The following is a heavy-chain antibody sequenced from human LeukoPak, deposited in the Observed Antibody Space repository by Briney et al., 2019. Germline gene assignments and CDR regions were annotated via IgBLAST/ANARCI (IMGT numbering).Heavy chain of an antibody. D-gene: IGHD2-15*01. CDR1: GGSINNYF. Sequence: SETLSLTCTVSGGSINNYFWSWIRQSPGKGLEWIGYIYYSGSTYYNPSLKSRVTISVDTSKNQFSLKLSSVTAADTAVYYCTRYCSGGSCYWFDPWGQGTLVTVSS. CDR2: IYYSGST. V-gene: IGHV4-59*08. CDR3: TRYCSGGSCYWFDP. J-gene: IGHJ5*02.